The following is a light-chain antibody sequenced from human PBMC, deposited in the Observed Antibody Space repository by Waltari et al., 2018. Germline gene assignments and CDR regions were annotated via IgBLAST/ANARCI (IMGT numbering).Light chain of an antibody. CDR2: EDN. Sequence: QSVLTQPPSVSAAPGQRVTISCSGGSSNIGNNYVSWYRQFPGTAPKLLIYEDNERPSGVPGRFSVSKSGTSATLDITGLQAGDEADYYCGTWDSSLSGAVFGGGTHLTVL. CDR1: SSNIGNNY. CDR3: GTWDSSLSGAV. J-gene: IGLJ7*01. V-gene: IGLV1-51*02.